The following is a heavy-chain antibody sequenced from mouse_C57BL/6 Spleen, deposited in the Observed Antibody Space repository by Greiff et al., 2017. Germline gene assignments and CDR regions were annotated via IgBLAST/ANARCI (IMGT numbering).Heavy chain of an antibody. D-gene: IGHD2-1*01. J-gene: IGHJ4*01. V-gene: IGHV1-74*01. CDR1: GYTFTSYW. CDR2: IHPSDSDT. Sequence: QVQLKQPGAELVKPGASVKVSCKASGYTFTSYWMHWVKQRPGQGLEWIGRIHPSDSDTNYNQKFKGKATLTVDKSSSTAYMQLSSRTSEDSAVYYCAIRSYGNGAMDYWGQGTSVTVSS. CDR3: AIRSYGNGAMDY.